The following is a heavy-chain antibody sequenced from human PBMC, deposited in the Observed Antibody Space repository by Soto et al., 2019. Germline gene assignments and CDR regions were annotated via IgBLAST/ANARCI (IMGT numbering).Heavy chain of an antibody. CDR3: ARALDIVVVPAAIIAY. Sequence: VGSLRLSCAASGFTFSSYSMNWVRQAPGKGLEWVSSISSSSSYIYYADSVKGRFTISRDNAKNSLYLQMNSLRAEDTAVYYCARALDIVVVPAAIIAYWGQGTLVTVSS. CDR2: ISSSSSYI. J-gene: IGHJ4*02. CDR1: GFTFSSYS. D-gene: IGHD2-2*01. V-gene: IGHV3-21*01.